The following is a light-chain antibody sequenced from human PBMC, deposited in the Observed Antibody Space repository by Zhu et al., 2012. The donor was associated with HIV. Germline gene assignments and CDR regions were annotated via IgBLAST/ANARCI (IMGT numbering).Light chain of an antibody. Sequence: DIQMTQSPSTLSASVGDRVTIACRASQTISTYLAWYQQKPGKAPKLLIYKASSLEDGVPSRFIGSGSGAEFTLTVSSLQPDDSATYYCQQYNTHSTFGQGTKVEI. CDR3: QQYNTHST. J-gene: IGKJ1*01. CDR2: KAS. V-gene: IGKV1-5*03. CDR1: QTISTY.